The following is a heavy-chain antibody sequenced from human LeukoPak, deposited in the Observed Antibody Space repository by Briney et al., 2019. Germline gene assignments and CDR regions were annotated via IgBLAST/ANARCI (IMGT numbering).Heavy chain of an antibody. Sequence: ASVKVSCKASGYTFTSYGISWVRQAPGQGLEWMGWISAYNGNTNYAQKLQGRVTMTTDTSTSTAYVELSSLRSEDTAVYYCVESRGAGTSGMDVWGQGTTVTVSS. CDR1: GYTFTSYG. J-gene: IGHJ6*02. V-gene: IGHV1-18*01. CDR2: ISAYNGNT. CDR3: VESRGAGTSGMDV. D-gene: IGHD6-19*01.